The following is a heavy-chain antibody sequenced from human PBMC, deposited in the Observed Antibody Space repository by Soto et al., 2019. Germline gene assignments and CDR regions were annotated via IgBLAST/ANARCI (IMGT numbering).Heavy chain of an antibody. CDR3: ARGSSGYYKFQH. D-gene: IGHD3-22*01. V-gene: IGHV1-2*02. J-gene: IGHJ1*01. CDR1: GYTVTGYY. Sequence: ASVKVSCKASGYTVTGYYMHWVRQAPGQGLEWMGWINPNSGGTNYAQKFQGRVTMTRDTSISTAYMELSRLRSDDTAVYYCARGSSGYYKFQHWGQGTLVTVSS. CDR2: INPNSGGT.